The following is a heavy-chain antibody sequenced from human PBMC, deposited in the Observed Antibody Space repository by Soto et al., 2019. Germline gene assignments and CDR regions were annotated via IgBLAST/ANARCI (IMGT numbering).Heavy chain of an antibody. D-gene: IGHD1-26*01. J-gene: IGHJ5*02. Sequence: PGGSLRLSCAASGFTFSSYWMSWVRQAPGKGLEWVANIKQDGSKKYYVDSVKGRFTISRDNAKNSLYLQMNSLRAEDTAVYYCAKDPNPNSGTLNWFDPWGQGTLVTVSS. V-gene: IGHV3-7*01. CDR1: GFTFSSYW. CDR2: IKQDGSKK. CDR3: AKDPNPNSGTLNWFDP.